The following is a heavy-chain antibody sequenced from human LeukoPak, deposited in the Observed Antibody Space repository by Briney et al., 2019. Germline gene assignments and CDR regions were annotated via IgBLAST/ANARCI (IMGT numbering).Heavy chain of an antibody. CDR1: GYTFTSYG. CDR3: ARDRPAGYSYGYPSWYFDL. CDR2: ISAYNGNT. J-gene: IGHJ2*01. D-gene: IGHD5-18*01. Sequence: ASVKVSCKASGYTFTSYGISWVRQAPGQGLEWMGWISAYNGNTNYAQKLQGRVTMTTDTSTSTAYMELRSLRSDDTAVYYCARDRPAGYSYGYPSWYFDLWGRGTLVTVSS. V-gene: IGHV1-18*01.